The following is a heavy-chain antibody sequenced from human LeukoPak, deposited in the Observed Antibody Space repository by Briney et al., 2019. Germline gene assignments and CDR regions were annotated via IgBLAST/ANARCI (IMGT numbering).Heavy chain of an antibody. Sequence: ASVKVSCKASGGTFSSYAISWVRQAPGQGLEWMGGIIPIFGTANYAQKFQGRVTITTDESTSTAYMELSSLRSEDTAMYYCAMYHYDSSGPYVGAFDIWGQGTMVTVSS. CDR3: AMYHYDSSGPYVGAFDI. V-gene: IGHV1-69*05. CDR2: IIPIFGTA. J-gene: IGHJ3*02. CDR1: GGTFSSYA. D-gene: IGHD3-22*01.